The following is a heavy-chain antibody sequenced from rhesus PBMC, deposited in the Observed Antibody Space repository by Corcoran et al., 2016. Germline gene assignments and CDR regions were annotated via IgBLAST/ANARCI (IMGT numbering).Heavy chain of an antibody. CDR2: INTGGGST. CDR1: GFTFSSYY. CDR3: AKDRSGWSYGLDS. Sequence: EVQLVESGGGLVQPGGSLRLSCTGSGFTFSSYYMYWVRQAPGKGLGWVSAINTGGGSTWYTDSVKGRFTISKENAKNTLYLQMDSLRAEDTAVYYCAKDRSGWSYGLDSWGQGVVVTVSS. J-gene: IGHJ6*01. D-gene: IGHD6S26*01. V-gene: IGHV3-8*01.